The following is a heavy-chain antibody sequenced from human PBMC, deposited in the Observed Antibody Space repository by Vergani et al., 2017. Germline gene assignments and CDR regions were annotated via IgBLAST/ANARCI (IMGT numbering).Heavy chain of an antibody. D-gene: IGHD6-6*01. CDR2: IGTAGDT. CDR1: VFPFSIYD. V-gene: IGHV3-13*01. Sequence: EVQLVVSGGGLVQPGGSLRLSCAASVFPFSIYDTHGVRHATGKGLEWVSAIGTAGDTNYPRSVKGRFTISRENAKHSLYLQMNGLRAGDTAVYYCARRDSSSPALYYWGQGTLVAVSS. CDR3: ARRDSSSPALYY. J-gene: IGHJ4*02.